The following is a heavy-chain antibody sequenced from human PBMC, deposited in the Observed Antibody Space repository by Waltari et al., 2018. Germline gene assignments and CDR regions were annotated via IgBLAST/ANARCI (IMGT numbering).Heavy chain of an antibody. V-gene: IGHV3-7*01. D-gene: IGHD3-16*02. CDR1: GFTFDLYW. CDR2: IKKDGSEK. Sequence: EVQLMESGGGLAQPGGSLRLSCAASGFTFDLYWLSWFRQAPGKGLEWVANIKKDGSEKYYADSGRGRFAISRDNSNKSLYLQMNNLRVEDTAIYYCVRAGNYDQVWASYRPFDYWGQGILVTVSS. J-gene: IGHJ4*02. CDR3: VRAGNYDQVWASYRPFDY.